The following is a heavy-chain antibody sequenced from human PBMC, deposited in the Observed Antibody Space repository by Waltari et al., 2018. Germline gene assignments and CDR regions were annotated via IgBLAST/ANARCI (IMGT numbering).Heavy chain of an antibody. CDR2: VRGSGTT. V-gene: IGHV4-4*02. J-gene: IGHJ5*02. D-gene: IGHD2-15*01. Sequence: QLQLQESGPGLVKPSGTLSLSCAVSGDSLSSTYVWNWVRQSPQKGLEWMGQVRGSGTTNYNPSCASRVTISLDTSNNQFSLKVTSATAADTAVYYCARDRGRGLYLDTWGPGILVSVSP. CDR3: ARDRGRGLYLDT. CDR1: GDSLSSTYV.